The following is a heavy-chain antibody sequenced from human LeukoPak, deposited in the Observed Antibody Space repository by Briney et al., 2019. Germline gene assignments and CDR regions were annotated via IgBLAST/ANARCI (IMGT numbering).Heavy chain of an antibody. CDR2: IRSKAYRGTT. V-gene: IGHV3-49*04. Sequence: GGFLSLSCTPYGFTFGDYAMIWVRQAPGRGREWVGFIRSKAYRGTTESAASVKGRFTISRDDSKSIAYLQMNRRKTEDTDVYYCTRGGWYRGGAFPFDYWGQGTLVTVSS. CDR1: GFTFGDYA. D-gene: IGHD6-19*01. CDR3: TRGGWYRGGAFPFDY. J-gene: IGHJ4*02.